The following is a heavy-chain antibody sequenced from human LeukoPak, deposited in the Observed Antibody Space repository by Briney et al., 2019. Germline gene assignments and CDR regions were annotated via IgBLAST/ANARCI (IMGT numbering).Heavy chain of an antibody. J-gene: IGHJ4*02. V-gene: IGHV3-13*01. Sequence: PGGSLRLSCAASGFTFSSYDVHWVRQATGRGLEWVSAMGTAGDTYYAGSVKGRFTISRDNAKNSLYLQMNSLRAEDTAVYYCARFPGSHYSSPLDYWGQGSLVTVSS. CDR3: ARFPGSHYSSPLDY. CDR2: MGTAGDT. CDR1: GFTFSSYD. D-gene: IGHD6-13*01.